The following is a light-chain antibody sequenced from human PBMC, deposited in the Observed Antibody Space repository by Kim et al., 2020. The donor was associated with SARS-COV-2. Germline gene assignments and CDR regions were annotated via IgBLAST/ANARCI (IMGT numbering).Light chain of an antibody. Sequence: EIVMTQSPTLSVSPGERATLSCRASQSVSSNLAWYQQKPGQAPRLLIYGASTRATGIPARFSGSGSGTEFTLTISSLQSEDFAVYYCQQYNNWPRTWTFGQGTKVDIK. CDR3: QQYNNWPRTWT. CDR1: QSVSSN. J-gene: IGKJ1*01. V-gene: IGKV3-15*01. CDR2: GAS.